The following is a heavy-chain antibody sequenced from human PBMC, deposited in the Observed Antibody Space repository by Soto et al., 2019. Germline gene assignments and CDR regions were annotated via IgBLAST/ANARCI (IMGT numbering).Heavy chain of an antibody. CDR2: IGSGGTT. J-gene: IGHJ6*02. V-gene: IGHV3-23*01. D-gene: IGHD2-15*01. CDR1: GFSFSSNA. CDR3: AKLGFCSGGTCHLDYYNGVDV. Sequence: EVQLLASGGGVVQPGGSLRLSCAASGFSFSSNAMTWVLQAPGQGLEWVSTIGSGGTTYYADSVKGRFTISRDNSKNTQSLQMISLRVEDTGVYYCAKLGFCSGGTCHLDYYNGVDVWGQGTTVTVSS.